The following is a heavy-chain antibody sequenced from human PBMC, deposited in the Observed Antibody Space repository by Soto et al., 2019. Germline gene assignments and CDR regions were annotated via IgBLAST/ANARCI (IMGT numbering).Heavy chain of an antibody. Sequence: LRLSCAAPGFTFSSYAMSWVRQAPGKGLEWVSAISGSGRSTYYADSAKGRFTISSDNSKNTLYLQMNSLRAEDTAVYYGAKNGGSYRYYFDYWGQGTLVTVSS. CDR1: GFTFSSYA. CDR2: ISGSGRST. D-gene: IGHD1-26*01. V-gene: IGHV3-23*01. CDR3: AKNGGSYRYYFDY. J-gene: IGHJ4*02.